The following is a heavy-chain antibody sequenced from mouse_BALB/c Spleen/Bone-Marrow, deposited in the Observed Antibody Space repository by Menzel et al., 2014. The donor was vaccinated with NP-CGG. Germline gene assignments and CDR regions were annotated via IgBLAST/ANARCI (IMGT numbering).Heavy chain of an antibody. CDR2: IDPYDSET. CDR3: ARGRDYDVFSY. J-gene: IGHJ3*01. CDR1: GYTFTSYW. V-gene: IGHV1-52*01. Sequence: VKLMESGAELVRPGASAKLSCEASGYTFTSYWMNWVKQRPEQGLEWIGRIDPYDSETHYNQKFKDKTILTVDKSSSTAYMQLSSLTSEDSAVYYCARGRDYDVFSYWGQGTLVTVSA. D-gene: IGHD2-4*01.